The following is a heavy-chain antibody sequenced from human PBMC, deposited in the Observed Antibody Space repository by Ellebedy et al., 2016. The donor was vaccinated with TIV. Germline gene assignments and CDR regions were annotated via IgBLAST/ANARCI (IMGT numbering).Heavy chain of an antibody. D-gene: IGHD3-10*01. V-gene: IGHV4-39*07. CDR3: ARDPIPMVRGVIITWDWYFDL. CDR1: GGSISSSSYY. CDR2: IYYSGST. J-gene: IGHJ2*01. Sequence: SETLSLTXTVSGGSISSSSYYWGWIRQPPGKGLEWIGSIYYSGSTYYNLSLKSRVTISVDTSKNQFSLKLSSVTAADTAVYYCARDPIPMVRGVIITWDWYFDLWGRGTLVTVSS.